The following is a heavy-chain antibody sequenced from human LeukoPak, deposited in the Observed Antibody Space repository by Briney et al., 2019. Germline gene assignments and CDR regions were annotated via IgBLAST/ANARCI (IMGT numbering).Heavy chain of an antibody. D-gene: IGHD3-16*01. CDR1: GFTFSSYA. CDR2: ISYDGSNK. V-gene: IGHV3-30-3*01. Sequence: GRSLRLSCAASGFTFSSYAVHWVRQAPGKGLEWVAVISYDGSNKYYADSVKGRFTISRDNSKNTLYLQMNSLRAGDTAVYYCARDGEDYGTLSYWGQGTLVTVSS. J-gene: IGHJ4*02. CDR3: ARDGEDYGTLSY.